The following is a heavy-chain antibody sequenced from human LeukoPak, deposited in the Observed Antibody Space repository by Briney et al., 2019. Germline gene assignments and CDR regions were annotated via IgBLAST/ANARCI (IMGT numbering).Heavy chain of an antibody. J-gene: IGHJ4*02. D-gene: IGHD2-2*01. Sequence: PGGSLRLSCAASGFTFSSFNMNWVRQAPGKGLEWVASIDTTSTYIFYADSVRGRFTISRDHARSSLSLQMHSLTADDTAVYYCAKLPYHLLMFADYWGQGTLVTVSS. V-gene: IGHV3-21*01. CDR2: IDTTSTYI. CDR1: GFTFSSFN. CDR3: AKLPYHLLMFADY.